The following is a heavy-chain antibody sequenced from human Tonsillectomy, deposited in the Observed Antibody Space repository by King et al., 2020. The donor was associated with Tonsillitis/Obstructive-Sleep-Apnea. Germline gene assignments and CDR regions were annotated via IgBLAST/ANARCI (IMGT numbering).Heavy chain of an antibody. CDR3: ARLSMDALAATSDY. J-gene: IGHJ4*02. Sequence: VQLQQSGPGLVKPSQTLSLTCAISGDSVSSNSAAWNWIRQSPSRGLEWLGRTYYRSKWYNDYAISVKSRITINPDTSKNQFSLHLNSVTPEDTAVYYCARLSMDALAATSDYWGQGTLVTVSS. D-gene: IGHD6-19*01. V-gene: IGHV6-1*01. CDR1: GDSVSSNSAA. CDR2: TYYRSKWYN.